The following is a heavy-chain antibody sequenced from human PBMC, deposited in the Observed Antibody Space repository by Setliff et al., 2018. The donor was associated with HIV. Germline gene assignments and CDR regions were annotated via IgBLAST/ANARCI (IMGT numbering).Heavy chain of an antibody. J-gene: IGHJ5*02. CDR2: INHSGST. Sequence: SETLSLTCAVYGGSFSGYYWSWIRQPPGKGLEWIGEINHSGSTNYNPSLKSRVTISVDTSKNQFSLKLSSVTAADTAVYYCARSSSWSIVKFDPWGQGTLVTVSS. CDR3: ARSSSWSIVKFDP. CDR1: GGSFSGYY. D-gene: IGHD6-13*01. V-gene: IGHV4-34*01.